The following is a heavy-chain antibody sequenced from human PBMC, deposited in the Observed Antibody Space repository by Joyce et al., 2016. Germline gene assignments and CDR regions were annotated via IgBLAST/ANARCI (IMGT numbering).Heavy chain of an antibody. Sequence: QLQMQESGPGLVKPSETLSLTCSVSGDSVNSSNFYWGWIRQPPGKGLEWIGSIYYSGNTYYKPSIQSRITVSVDTPQNQFSLKLTSVTVADTAVYYCASGDPRGSRWYDPWGQGILVTVSS. CDR2: IYYSGNT. J-gene: IGHJ5*02. V-gene: IGHV4-39*01. D-gene: IGHD4-17*01. CDR3: ASGDPRGSRWYDP. CDR1: GDSVNSSNFY.